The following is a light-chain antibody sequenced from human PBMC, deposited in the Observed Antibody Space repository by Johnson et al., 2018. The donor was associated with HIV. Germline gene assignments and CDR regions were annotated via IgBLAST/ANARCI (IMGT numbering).Light chain of an antibody. CDR2: DNN. CDR1: SSNIGNNY. Sequence: QSVLTQPPSVSAAPGQKVTISCSGSSSNIGNNYVSWYQQLPGTAPKLLIYDNNKRPSGIPDRFSGSKSGTSATLGITGLQTGDEADYYCGTWDSSLSALYGFGTGTKVPVL. CDR3: GTWDSSLSALYG. J-gene: IGLJ1*01. V-gene: IGLV1-51*01.